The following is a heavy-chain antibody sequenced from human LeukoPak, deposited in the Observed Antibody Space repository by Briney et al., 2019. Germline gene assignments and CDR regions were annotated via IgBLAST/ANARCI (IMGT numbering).Heavy chain of an antibody. J-gene: IGHJ4*02. CDR1: GFTFSSYW. CDR2: INSDESST. Sequence: GGSLRLSCAASGFTFSSYWMHWVRQAPGKGLVWVSRINSDESSTSYADSVKGRFTISSDNAKNTLYLQMNSLRAEDTAVYYCARAGYSTSWSAYYFDYWGQGTLVTVSS. CDR3: ARAGYSTSWSAYYFDY. V-gene: IGHV3-74*01. D-gene: IGHD6-13*01.